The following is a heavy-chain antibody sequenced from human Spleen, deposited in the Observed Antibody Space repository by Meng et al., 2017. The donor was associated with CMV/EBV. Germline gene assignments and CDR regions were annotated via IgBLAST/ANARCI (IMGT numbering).Heavy chain of an antibody. CDR2: IGHGGST. V-gene: IGHV4-34*01. D-gene: IGHD3-3*01. CDR3: ASASLFGVVIMDYYFDY. J-gene: IGHJ4*02. CDR1: ESFSDYF. Sequence: ESFSDYFWNWIRQSPGKGLEWIGDIGHGGSTNYNPSLKSRVTISVDTSKKQFSLRLKSVTTADTAVYYCASASLFGVVIMDYYFDYWGQGSLVTVSS.